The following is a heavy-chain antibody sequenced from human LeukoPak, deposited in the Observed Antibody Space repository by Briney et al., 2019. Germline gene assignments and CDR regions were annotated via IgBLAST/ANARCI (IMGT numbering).Heavy chain of an antibody. J-gene: IGHJ3*02. D-gene: IGHD3-16*01. CDR3: ARTDRTGALGRFRMRSDAFDI. CDR1: GFTFSSYA. Sequence: PGGSLRLSCAASGFTFSSYAMSWVRQAPGKGLEWVSAISGSGGNTHYADSVKGRFTISRDNSKNTLYLQMGSLRAEDTAVYYCARTDRTGALGRFRMRSDAFDIWGQGTMVTVSS. V-gene: IGHV3-23*01. CDR2: ISGSGGNT.